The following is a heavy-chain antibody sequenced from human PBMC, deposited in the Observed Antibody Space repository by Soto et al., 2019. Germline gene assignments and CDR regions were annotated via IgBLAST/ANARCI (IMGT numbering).Heavy chain of an antibody. J-gene: IGHJ5*02. CDR2: VYYTGHT. Sequence: KTSETLSLTCTVSGDSFGTPFYYWGWIRQPPGRGLEWVASVYYTGHTYYNPSLKSRVTISLDTSNNQFSLKLTSVTAADTAVYYCARHSDYYCGSDSYGASFDHWGQGILVTVSS. CDR1: GDSFGTPFYY. D-gene: IGHD3-10*01. CDR3: ARHSDYYCGSDSYGASFDH. V-gene: IGHV4-39*01.